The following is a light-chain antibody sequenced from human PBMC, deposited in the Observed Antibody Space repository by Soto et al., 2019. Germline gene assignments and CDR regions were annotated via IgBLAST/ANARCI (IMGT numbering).Light chain of an antibody. CDR3: CAYAGTYV. J-gene: IGLJ1*01. Sequence: QSALTQPASVSGSPGQSITISCTGISNDVGSYNVVSWYQQHPGKAPKLLIYEGTQRPSGISFRFSASRSGNTASLTISGLQTEDDADYHCCAYAGTYVFGSGTKVTVL. V-gene: IGLV2-23*01. CDR2: EGT. CDR1: SNDVGSYNV.